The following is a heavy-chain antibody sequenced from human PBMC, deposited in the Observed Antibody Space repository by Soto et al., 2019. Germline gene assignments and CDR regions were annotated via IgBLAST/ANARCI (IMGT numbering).Heavy chain of an antibody. CDR2: IYWDDDK. Sequence: ITLKESGPTLVKPTQTLTLTCTFSGFSLSTSAVGVGWIRQPPGKALEWLALIYWDDDKRYSPSLKSRLTITKDTSTTQVVLTMTNMDTVDTATYYCGYIYYNSGRWDAWGQGTLVTVSS. CDR3: GYIYYNSGRWDA. J-gene: IGHJ5*02. D-gene: IGHD3-10*01. CDR1: GFSLSTSAVG. V-gene: IGHV2-5*02.